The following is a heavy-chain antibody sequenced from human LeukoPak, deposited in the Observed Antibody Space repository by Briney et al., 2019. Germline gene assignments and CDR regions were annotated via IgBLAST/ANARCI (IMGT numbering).Heavy chain of an antibody. J-gene: IGHJ4*02. Sequence: SETLSLTCTVSGGSVSSGSYYWSWIRQPPGKGLEWIGYIYYSGSTNYNPSLKSRVTISVDTSKNQFSLKLSSVTAADTVVYYCARTLAVAGRGYFDYWGQGTLVTVSS. V-gene: IGHV4-61*01. CDR3: ARTLAVAGRGYFDY. D-gene: IGHD6-19*01. CDR2: IYYSGST. CDR1: GGSVSSGSYY.